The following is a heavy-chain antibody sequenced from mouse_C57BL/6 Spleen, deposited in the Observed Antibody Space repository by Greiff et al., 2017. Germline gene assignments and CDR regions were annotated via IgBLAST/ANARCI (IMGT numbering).Heavy chain of an antibody. CDR1: GYSFTDYY. CDR2: INPNYGST. D-gene: IGHD1-1*01. V-gene: IGHV1-39*01. CDR3: ARGYYGRSPHAMDY. J-gene: IGHJ4*01. Sequence: VQLQQSGPELVKPGASVKISCKASGYSFTDYYMNWVKQSNGKSLEWIGVINPNYGSTSYNQKFKGKATLTVDQSSSTAYMQLNSLTSEDSAFYYCARGYYGRSPHAMDYWGQGTSVTVSS.